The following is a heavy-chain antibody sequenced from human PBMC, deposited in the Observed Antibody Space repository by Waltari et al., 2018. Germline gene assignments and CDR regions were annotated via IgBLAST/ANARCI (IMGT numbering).Heavy chain of an antibody. Sequence: QLQLQESGPGLVKPSETLSLTCTFSGGSISSSSYYWGWIRQPPGKGLEWIGSIYYSGSTYYNPSRKSRVTISVDTSKNQFSLKLSSVTAADTAVYYCARHLLQGEWFDPWGQGTLVTVSS. CDR2: IYYSGST. D-gene: IGHD3-16*01. CDR3: ARHLLQGEWFDP. V-gene: IGHV4-39*01. CDR1: GGSISSSSYY. J-gene: IGHJ5*02.